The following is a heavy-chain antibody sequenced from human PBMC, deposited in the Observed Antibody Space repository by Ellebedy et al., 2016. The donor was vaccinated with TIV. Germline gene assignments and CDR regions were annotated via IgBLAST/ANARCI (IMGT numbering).Heavy chain of an antibody. J-gene: IGHJ4*02. CDR2: INQGGSET. Sequence: GESLKISCAASGFTFSRFWMAWVRQAPGKGLEWVATINQGGSETYYVDSVKGRFTISRDNSKNSLYLQMNNLRAEDTAVYYWARDTLVGVTDSYFDYWGQGTLVTVSS. D-gene: IGHD1-26*01. CDR3: ARDTLVGVTDSYFDY. CDR1: GFTFSRFW. V-gene: IGHV3-7*03.